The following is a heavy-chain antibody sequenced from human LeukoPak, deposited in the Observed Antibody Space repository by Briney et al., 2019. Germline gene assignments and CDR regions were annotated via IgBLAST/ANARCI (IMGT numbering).Heavy chain of an antibody. CDR3: ARGRHRQKEF. CDR1: GFTFSNYW. V-gene: IGHV3-7*01. Sequence: QPGGSLRLSCAASGFTFSNYWMTWVRQSPGKGLEWVAIIKQDGSDKYYVDSVKGRFTISRDNAKNSLYLQMSSLRAEDTAVYYCARGRHRQKEFWGQGTLVTVSS. D-gene: IGHD3-10*01. CDR2: IKQDGSDK. J-gene: IGHJ4*02.